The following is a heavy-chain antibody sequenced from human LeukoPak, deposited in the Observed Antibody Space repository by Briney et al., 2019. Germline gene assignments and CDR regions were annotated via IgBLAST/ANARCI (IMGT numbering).Heavy chain of an antibody. V-gene: IGHV3-15*01. CDR2: IKSKTDGGTT. CDR3: TTGSGSYGCFGRNAFDI. D-gene: IGHD1-26*01. CDR1: GFTFSNAW. Sequence: KSGGSLRLSCAASGFTFSNAWMSWVRQAPGKGLEWVGRIKSKTDGGTTDYAAPVKGRFTISRDDSKNTLYLQMNSLKTEDTAVYYCTTGSGSYGCFGRNAFDIWGQGTMVTVSS. J-gene: IGHJ3*02.